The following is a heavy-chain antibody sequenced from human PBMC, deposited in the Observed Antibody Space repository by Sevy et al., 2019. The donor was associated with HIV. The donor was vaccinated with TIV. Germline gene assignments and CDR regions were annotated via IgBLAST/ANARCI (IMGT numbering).Heavy chain of an antibody. Sequence: ASVKVSCKASGYTFTTYDINWVQQATGQGLEWMGWMNPNSGATGYAQNFQGRVTITGNTSISTAYLELSSLKSEDTAVYFCARGDPDSDPSGDDAFDIWGRGTMVTVSS. J-gene: IGHJ3*02. CDR3: ARGDPDSDPSGDDAFDI. V-gene: IGHV1-8*03. CDR1: GYTFTTYD. D-gene: IGHD1-26*01. CDR2: MNPNSGAT.